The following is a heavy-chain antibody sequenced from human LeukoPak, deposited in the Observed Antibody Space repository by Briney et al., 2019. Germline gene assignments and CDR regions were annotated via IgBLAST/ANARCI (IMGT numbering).Heavy chain of an antibody. V-gene: IGHV4-39*01. D-gene: IGHD5-18*01. CDR3: ARHYRSEYNYGTDY. CDR1: GGSISTTSYY. CDR2: IYYSGST. Sequence: PSETLSLTCTVSGGSISTTSYYWGWIRQPPGKGLEWIGSIYYSGSTYYNPSLRGRVATSVDTSKTQFSLKLSSVTAADTAVYYCARHYRSEYNYGTDYWGQGTLVTVSS. J-gene: IGHJ4*02.